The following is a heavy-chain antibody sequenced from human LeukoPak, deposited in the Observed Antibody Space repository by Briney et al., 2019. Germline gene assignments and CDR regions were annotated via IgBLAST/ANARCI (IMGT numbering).Heavy chain of an antibody. J-gene: IGHJ3*02. D-gene: IGHD4-17*01. CDR2: ISGSGGST. CDR1: GFTFSSYA. V-gene: IGHV3-23*01. CDR3: AKDLDYGDYVGAFDI. Sequence: GGSLRLSCAASGFTFSSYAMSWVRQAAGKGLEWVSAISGSGGSTYYADSVKGRFTISRDNSKNTLYLQMNSLRAEDTAVYYCAKDLDYGDYVGAFDIWGQGTMVTVSS.